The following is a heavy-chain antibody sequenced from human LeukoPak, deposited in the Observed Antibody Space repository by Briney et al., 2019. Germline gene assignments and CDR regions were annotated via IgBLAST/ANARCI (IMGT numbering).Heavy chain of an antibody. CDR1: GFTFSNAW. V-gene: IGHV3-15*01. Sequence: GGSLRLSCAASGFTFSNAWMSWVRQAPGKGLEWVGRIKSKTDGGTTDYAAPVKGRFTISRDDSKNTLYLQMNSLRAEDTAIYYCARDGSRSGYYYYYFDYWGQGTLVTVSS. CDR3: ARDGSRSGYYYYYFDY. CDR2: IKSKTDGGTT. D-gene: IGHD3-22*01. J-gene: IGHJ4*02.